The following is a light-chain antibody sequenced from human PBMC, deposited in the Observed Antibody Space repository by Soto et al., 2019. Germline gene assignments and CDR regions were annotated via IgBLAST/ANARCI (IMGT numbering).Light chain of an antibody. Sequence: QAVVTQEPSFSVSRGTTVTLTCALNYGSVSTNYFASWYQQTPGQAPRTLIYNTNTRSSGVPDRFFGSILGSKAALTITGAQADDESDYYCVLYMGNGIWVFGGGTKLTVL. CDR1: YGSVSTNYF. CDR2: NTN. V-gene: IGLV8-61*01. J-gene: IGLJ3*02. CDR3: VLYMGNGIWV.